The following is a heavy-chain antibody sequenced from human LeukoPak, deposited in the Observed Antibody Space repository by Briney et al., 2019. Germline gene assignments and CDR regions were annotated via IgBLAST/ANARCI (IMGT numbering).Heavy chain of an antibody. Sequence: SVKVSCKASGFSFPNSAIHWVRQTRGRRLEWIGWIVVGSGDTNYAQELQERLSISRDVSTSTAFMEQRSMRSEDTAVYYCAAVHLGEGAAWFDPWGQGTLVTVSS. CDR1: GFSFPNSA. J-gene: IGHJ5*02. D-gene: IGHD1-26*01. V-gene: IGHV1-58*02. CDR3: AAVHLGEGAAWFDP. CDR2: IVVGSGDT.